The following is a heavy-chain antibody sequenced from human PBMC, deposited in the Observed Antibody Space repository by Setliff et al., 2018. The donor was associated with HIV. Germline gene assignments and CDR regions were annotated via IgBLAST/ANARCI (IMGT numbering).Heavy chain of an antibody. D-gene: IGHD3-9*01. CDR3: ARVPILRYASPVDM. CDR2: INPSGGST. Sequence: VASVKVSCKASGYTFTSYYIHWVRQAPGQGLEWMGEINPSGGSTSYSEKFRGRATMTRDTSRSTVYMELSSLRFDGTAVYYCARVPILRYASPVDMWGQGTLVTVSS. J-gene: IGHJ4*02. CDR1: GYTFTSYY. V-gene: IGHV1-46*01.